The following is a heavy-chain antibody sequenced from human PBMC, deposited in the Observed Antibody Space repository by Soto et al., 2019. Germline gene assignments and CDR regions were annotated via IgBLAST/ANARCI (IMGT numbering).Heavy chain of an antibody. Sequence: GGSLRLSCAASGFTFSSYEMNWVRQAPGKGLEWVSYISSSGSTIYYADSVKGRFTISRDNAKNSLYLRMNSLRAEDTAVYYCARVGGQGGHSNYYYYGMDVWGQGTTVTVSS. CDR1: GFTFSSYE. V-gene: IGHV3-48*03. CDR3: ARVGGQGGHSNYYYYGMDV. D-gene: IGHD4-4*01. CDR2: ISSSGSTI. J-gene: IGHJ6*02.